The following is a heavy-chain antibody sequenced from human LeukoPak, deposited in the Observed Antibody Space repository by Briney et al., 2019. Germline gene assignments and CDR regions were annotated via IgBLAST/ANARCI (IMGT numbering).Heavy chain of an antibody. CDR3: AKDAFMVRGAYLYYYYYYMDV. CDR2: IRYDGSNK. D-gene: IGHD3-10*01. Sequence: RGSLRLSCAASGCTFSSYGMHWVRKAPGKGLEWVAFIRYDGSNKYYADSVKGRFTISRDNSKNTLYLQMNSLRAEDTAVYYCAKDAFMVRGAYLYYYYYYMDVWGKGTTVTISS. V-gene: IGHV3-30*02. J-gene: IGHJ6*03. CDR1: GCTFSSYG.